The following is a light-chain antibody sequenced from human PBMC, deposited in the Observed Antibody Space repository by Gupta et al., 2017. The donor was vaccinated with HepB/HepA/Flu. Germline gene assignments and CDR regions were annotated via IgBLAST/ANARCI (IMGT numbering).Light chain of an antibody. V-gene: IGKV3-15*01. Sequence: EIVLTQSPATLSVSPGERVSLSCRASQSVSANLAWYQQKPGQPPRPLIDGAATRATGISVRFSGSGSGTDFTLTISRLQSEDSAIYYCQQYNKWPRAFGQGTKVEIK. CDR2: GAA. J-gene: IGKJ1*01. CDR3: QQYNKWPRA. CDR1: QSVSAN.